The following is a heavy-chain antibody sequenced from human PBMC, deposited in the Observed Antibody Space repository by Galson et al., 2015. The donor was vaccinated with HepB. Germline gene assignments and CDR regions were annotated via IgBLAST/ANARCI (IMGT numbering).Heavy chain of an antibody. CDR1: GFTVSSYS. D-gene: IGHD6-13*01. V-gene: IGHV3-21*01. CDR2: ISSSSSYI. J-gene: IGHJ4*02. Sequence: SLRLSCAASGFTVSSYSMNWVRQAPGKGLEWVSSISSSSSYIYYADSVKGRFTISRDNAKNSLYLQMNSLRAEDTAVYYRARCSGLAVAFDYWGQGTLVTVSS. CDR3: ARCSGLAVAFDY.